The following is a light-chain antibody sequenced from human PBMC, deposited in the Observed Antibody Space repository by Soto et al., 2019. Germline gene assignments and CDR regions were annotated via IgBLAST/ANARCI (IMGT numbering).Light chain of an antibody. Sequence: DIQMTQSPSSLSASVGDRVTITCRASQTISSYLNWYQQKPGKAPKLLIYAASNLHSGVPSRFSGSGSGTDFTLTISSLQPEEFATFYCQQSYRAPFTFGGGTKVEIK. CDR2: AAS. J-gene: IGKJ4*01. CDR3: QQSYRAPFT. V-gene: IGKV1-39*01. CDR1: QTISSY.